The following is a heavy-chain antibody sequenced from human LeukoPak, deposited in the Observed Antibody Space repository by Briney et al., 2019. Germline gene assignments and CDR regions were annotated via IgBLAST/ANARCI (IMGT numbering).Heavy chain of an antibody. CDR3: ARDRVQLWLSGNFDY. V-gene: IGHV1-69*01. D-gene: IGHD5-18*01. J-gene: IGHJ4*02. Sequence: SVKVSCKASGGTFSSYAISWVRQAPGQGLEWMGGIIPIFGTANYAQKFQGRVTVTADESTSTACMELSSLRSEDTAVYYCARDRVQLWLSGNFDYWGQGTLVTVSS. CDR2: IIPIFGTA. CDR1: GGTFSSYA.